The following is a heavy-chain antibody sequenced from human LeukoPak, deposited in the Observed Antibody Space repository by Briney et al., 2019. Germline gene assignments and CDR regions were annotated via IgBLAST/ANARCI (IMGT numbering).Heavy chain of an antibody. J-gene: IGHJ6*03. CDR2: IYYSGST. V-gene: IGHV4-59*11. CDR3: ARGVTIFGVVTGSLYYYYMDV. D-gene: IGHD3-3*01. Sequence: PSETLSLTCTVSGGSISSHYWSWIRQPPGKGLEWIGYIYYSGSTNYNPSLKSRVTISVDTSKNQFSLKLSSVTAADTAVYYCARGVTIFGVVTGSLYYYYMDVWGKGTTVTVSS. CDR1: GGSISSHY.